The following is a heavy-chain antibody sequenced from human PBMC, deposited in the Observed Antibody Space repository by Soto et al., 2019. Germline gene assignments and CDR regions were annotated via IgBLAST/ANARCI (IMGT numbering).Heavy chain of an antibody. CDR3: ARGRNGSGTFYYYSGMDV. J-gene: IGHJ6*02. CDR1: GGSFSGSFSGYY. D-gene: IGHD3-10*01. CDR2: INHRGNT. Sequence: SETLSLTCAVYGGSFSGSFSGYYWTWIRQPPGKGLEWIGEINHRGNTNYNPSLKSRVTISVDTSKNQLSLKLSSVTAADTAVYYCARGRNGSGTFYYYSGMDVWGQGTTVTVSS. V-gene: IGHV4-34*01.